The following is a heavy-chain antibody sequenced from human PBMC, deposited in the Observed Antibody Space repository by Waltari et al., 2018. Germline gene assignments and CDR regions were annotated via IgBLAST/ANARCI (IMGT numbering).Heavy chain of an antibody. D-gene: IGHD6-19*01. V-gene: IGHV1-69*06. Sequence: QVQLVQSGAEVKKPGSSVKVSCKASGGTFSSYAISWVRQAPGQGLEWRGGIIRICGTANYAQKFQGRVTITADKSTSTAYMELSSLRSEDTAVYYCARWGSSGWYGEGGFDYWGQGTLVTVSS. J-gene: IGHJ4*02. CDR1: GGTFSSYA. CDR3: ARWGSSGWYGEGGFDY. CDR2: IIRICGTA.